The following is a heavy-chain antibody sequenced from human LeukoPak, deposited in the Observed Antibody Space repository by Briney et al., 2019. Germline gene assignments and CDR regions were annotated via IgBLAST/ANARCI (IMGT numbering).Heavy chain of an antibody. D-gene: IGHD3-22*01. J-gene: IGHJ4*02. CDR2: INPSGGST. Sequence: ASVKVSCKASGYTFTDNYLHWMRQAPGQGLEWMGIINPSGGSTSYAQKFQGRVTMTRDTSTSTVYMELSSLRSEDTAVYYCARSSDSSGYYYEWGQGTLVTVSS. V-gene: IGHV1-46*01. CDR1: GYTFTDNY. CDR3: ARSSDSSGYYYE.